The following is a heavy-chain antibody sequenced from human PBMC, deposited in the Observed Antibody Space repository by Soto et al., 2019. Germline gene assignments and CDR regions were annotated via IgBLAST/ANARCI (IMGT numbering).Heavy chain of an antibody. CDR1: GASLSGYY. D-gene: IGHD2-15*01. J-gene: IGHJ4*02. CDR3: AKHLGFCSGDGCYRGFDC. Sequence: QVQLQQWGAGLLKPSETLSLTCGVPGASLSGYYRSWIRQPPGKGLEWIGEINDSGSTSYNPSLKSRVTISVDTSKNQFSLKLSSVTAADTAVYYCAKHLGFCSGDGCYRGFDCWGQGTLVTVSS. V-gene: IGHV4-34*01. CDR2: INDSGST.